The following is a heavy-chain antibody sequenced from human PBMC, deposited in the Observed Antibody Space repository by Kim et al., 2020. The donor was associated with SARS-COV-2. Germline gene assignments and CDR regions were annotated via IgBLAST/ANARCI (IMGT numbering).Heavy chain of an antibody. CDR3: AKGDSSDYYFSYFQY. D-gene: IGHD3-22*01. V-gene: IGHV3-23*01. Sequence: GGSLRLSCATSGFAFSTYAMSWVRQAPGKGLEWVSVVTGSCARTYYIDSVKGRFTIVRDSSKNTVYLQMNSLGVDDTAVYYCAKGDSSDYYFSYFQYWGQGTLVTVSS. CDR1: GFAFSTYA. CDR2: VTGSCART. J-gene: IGHJ1*01.